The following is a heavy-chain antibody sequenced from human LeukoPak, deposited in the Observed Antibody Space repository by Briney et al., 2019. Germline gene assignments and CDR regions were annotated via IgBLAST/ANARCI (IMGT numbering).Heavy chain of an antibody. Sequence: PGGSLRLSCAASGFTFSSYAMSWVRQAPGKGLEWVSAISGSGGSTYYADSVKGRFTISRDNSKNTLYLQMNSLRAEDTAVYYCAKGRLRFLERSRPYDDAFDIWGQGTMVTVSS. V-gene: IGHV3-23*01. CDR3: AKGRLRFLERSRPYDDAFDI. D-gene: IGHD3-3*01. J-gene: IGHJ3*02. CDR2: ISGSGGST. CDR1: GFTFSSYA.